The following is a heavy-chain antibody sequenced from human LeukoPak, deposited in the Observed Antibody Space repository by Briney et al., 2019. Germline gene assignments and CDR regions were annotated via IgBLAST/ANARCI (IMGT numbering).Heavy chain of an antibody. Sequence: PGGSLRLSCAASGFTFSSYAMHWVRQAPGKGLEWVSGISGSGVTTYYADSVKGRFTISRDNSNNTLYLHMSSLRAGDTAVYYCAKDRSPFPHYYFYYRMDVWGQGTTVTVSS. V-gene: IGHV3-23*01. CDR1: GFTFSSYA. CDR3: AKDRSPFPHYYFYYRMDV. J-gene: IGHJ6*02. CDR2: ISGSGVTT.